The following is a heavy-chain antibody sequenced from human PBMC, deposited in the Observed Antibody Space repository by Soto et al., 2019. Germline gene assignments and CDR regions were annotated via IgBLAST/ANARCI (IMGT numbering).Heavy chain of an antibody. CDR2: IYTSGIT. D-gene: IGHD5-18*01. CDR1: GGSITSYY. Sequence: SETLSLTCTVSGGSITSYYCSWIRQPAWKGLEWIGRIYTSGITNYNPSLKSRITMSVDTSKNQFSLKLSSVTAADTAVYYCARDPPGYSAGYFDYCGQGTLVTVSS. J-gene: IGHJ4*02. CDR3: ARDPPGYSAGYFDY. V-gene: IGHV4-4*07.